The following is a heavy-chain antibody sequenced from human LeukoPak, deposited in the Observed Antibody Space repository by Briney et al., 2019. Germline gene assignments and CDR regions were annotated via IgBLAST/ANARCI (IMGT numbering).Heavy chain of an antibody. Sequence: PGGSLRLSCAASGFTFSTREMNWVRQAPGKGLEWVSSISSTSSHIYYGDSLEGRFTISRDNAKNSLYLQMNSLRAEDTAVYFCARLRSAQLRYFDIDYWGQGTLVTVSS. CDR3: ARLRSAQLRYFDIDY. J-gene: IGHJ4*02. CDR2: ISSTSSHI. CDR1: GFTFSTRE. D-gene: IGHD5-24*01. V-gene: IGHV3-21*01.